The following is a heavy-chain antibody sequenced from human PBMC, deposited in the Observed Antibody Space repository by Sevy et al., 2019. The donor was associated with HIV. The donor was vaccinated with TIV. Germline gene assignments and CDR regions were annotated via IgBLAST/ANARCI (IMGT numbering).Heavy chain of an antibody. CDR1: GFTFDDYA. CDR2: ITWNSGSI. D-gene: IGHD4-17*01. Sequence: GGSLRLSCAASGFTFDDYAMYWVRQAPGKGLEWVSGITWNSGSIGYADSVKGRFTISRDNAKNSLYLQMNSLRAEDTALYYCANGRFYGDYEVGPDAFDIWGQGTMVTVSS. V-gene: IGHV3-9*01. J-gene: IGHJ3*02. CDR3: ANGRFYGDYEVGPDAFDI.